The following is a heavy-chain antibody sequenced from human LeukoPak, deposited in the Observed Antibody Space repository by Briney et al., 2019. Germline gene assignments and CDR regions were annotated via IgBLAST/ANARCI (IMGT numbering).Heavy chain of an antibody. J-gene: IGHJ6*03. V-gene: IGHV3-13*01. D-gene: IGHD2-21*01. CDR2: IGTIGDT. Sequence: NPGGSLRLSCAASGFTFTTYDLPWVRQVSGKGLEWVSSIGTIGDTFYPGSVKGRFTISRENAKKSLYLQMNGLRAGDTAVYYCARATVIGNAPVPGYMDVWGKGTTVTVSS. CDR3: ARATVIGNAPVPGYMDV. CDR1: GFTFTTYD.